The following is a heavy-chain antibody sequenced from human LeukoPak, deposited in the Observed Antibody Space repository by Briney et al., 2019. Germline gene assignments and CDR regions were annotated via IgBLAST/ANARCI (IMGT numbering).Heavy chain of an antibody. CDR2: IKQDGSEK. CDR1: GFTFSSYW. V-gene: IGHV3-7*01. CDR3: ARTYDSSGYYWWDYYYMDV. D-gene: IGHD3-22*01. Sequence: PGGSLRLSCAASGFTFSSYWMSWVRQAPGKRLEWVANIKQDGSEKYYVDSVKGRFTISRDNAKNSLYLQMNSLRAEDTAVYYCARTYDSSGYYWWDYYYMDVWGKGTTVTVSS. J-gene: IGHJ6*03.